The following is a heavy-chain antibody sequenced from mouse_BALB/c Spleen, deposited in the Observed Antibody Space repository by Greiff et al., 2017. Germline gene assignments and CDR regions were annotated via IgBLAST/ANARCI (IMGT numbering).Heavy chain of an antibody. J-gene: IGHJ2*01. CDR1: GYTFTSYW. V-gene: IGHV1S22*01. D-gene: IGHD1-1*01. CDR3: ARYYYGSSRNYFDY. CDR2: IYPGSGST. Sequence: LQQPGSELVRPGASVKLSCKASGYTFTSYWMHWVKQRHGQGLEWIGNIYPGSGSTNYDEKFKSKGTLTVDTSSSTAYMHLSSLTSEDSAVYYCARYYYGSSRNYFDYWGQGTTLTVSS.